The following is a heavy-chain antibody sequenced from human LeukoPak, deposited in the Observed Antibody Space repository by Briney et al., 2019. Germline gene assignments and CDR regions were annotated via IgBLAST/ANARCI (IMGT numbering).Heavy chain of an antibody. CDR3: ARGYDFWSGSSYGMDV. CDR2: IYYSGST. Sequence: SETLSLTCTVSGGSISSDDYFWSWIRQHPGKGLEWIGYIYYSGSTYYNPSFKSRVTISVDTSKNQFSLKLSSVTAADTAVYYCARGYDFWSGSSYGMDVWGQGTTVTVSS. D-gene: IGHD3-3*01. CDR1: GGSISSDDYF. V-gene: IGHV4-31*03. J-gene: IGHJ6*02.